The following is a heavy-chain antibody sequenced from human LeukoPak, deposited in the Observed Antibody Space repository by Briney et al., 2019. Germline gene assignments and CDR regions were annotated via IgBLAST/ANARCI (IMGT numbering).Heavy chain of an antibody. CDR3: ARERVAAGTPTPDYFDY. J-gene: IGHJ4*02. V-gene: IGHV4-59*01. Sequence: SETLSLTCTVSGGSISSYYWSWIRQPPGKGLEWIGYIYYSGSTNYNPSLKSQVTISVDTSKNQFSLKLSSVTAADTAVYYCARERVAAGTPTPDYFDYWGQGTLVTVSS. CDR2: IYYSGST. D-gene: IGHD6-13*01. CDR1: GGSISSYY.